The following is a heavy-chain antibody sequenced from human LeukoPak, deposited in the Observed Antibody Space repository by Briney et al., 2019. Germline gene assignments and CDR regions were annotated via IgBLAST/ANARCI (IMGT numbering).Heavy chain of an antibody. CDR2: MYTTGSP. CDR1: GGSINSDTYY. J-gene: IGHJ5*02. Sequence: PSETLSLTCTVSGGSINSDTYYWTWIRQPAGKGLEWIGRMYTTGSPSYNPSLKSRVSISIGTSKNQFSLKLTSVSAADTAVYYCARDRGVTTARGVPSWFDPWGQGTLVTVSS. CDR3: ARDRGVTTARGVPSWFDP. V-gene: IGHV4-61*02. D-gene: IGHD3-10*01.